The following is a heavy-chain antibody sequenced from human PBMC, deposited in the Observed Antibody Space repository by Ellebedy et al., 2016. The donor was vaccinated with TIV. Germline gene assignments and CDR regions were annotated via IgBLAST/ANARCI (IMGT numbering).Heavy chain of an antibody. J-gene: IGHJ4*02. V-gene: IGHV4-34*01. Sequence: SETLSLXXAVYGGSFSGYYWSWIRQSPEKGLEWIGEINHSGSTNYNPSLKSRVTVSVDTSKNQFSLRLTSMTAADTAVYYCARRSAVTPEAGIGYWGQGTRVTVSS. CDR2: INHSGST. D-gene: IGHD6-19*01. CDR1: GGSFSGYY. CDR3: ARRSAVTPEAGIGY.